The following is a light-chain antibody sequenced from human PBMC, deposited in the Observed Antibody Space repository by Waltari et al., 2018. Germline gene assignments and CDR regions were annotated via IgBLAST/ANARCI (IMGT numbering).Light chain of an antibody. J-gene: IGKJ5*01. V-gene: IGKV4-1*01. CDR1: QSVLYMSDNKNY. Sequence: DIVMTQSPDSLAVSLGERATINCKSSQSVLYMSDNKNYLGWYQQKPGLPPKLLIYWASTRESGVPDRFSGSGSGTDFTLTISSLQAEDVAVYYCQQYYSSPVTFGQGTRLEIK. CDR2: WAS. CDR3: QQYYSSPVT.